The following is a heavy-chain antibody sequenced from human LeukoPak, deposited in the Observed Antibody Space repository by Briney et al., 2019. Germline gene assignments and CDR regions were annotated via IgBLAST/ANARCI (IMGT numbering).Heavy chain of an antibody. Sequence: PSGTLSLTCAVYGGSFSGYYWSWLRQPPGKGLEWMGEINHSGSTNYNPSLKSRVTISVDTSKNHFSLKLSSVTAADTAVYYCARRRHLVVVAAGWFDPWGQGTLVTVSS. V-gene: IGHV4-34*01. CDR2: INHSGST. CDR3: ARRRHLVVVAAGWFDP. D-gene: IGHD2-15*01. J-gene: IGHJ5*02. CDR1: GGSFSGYY.